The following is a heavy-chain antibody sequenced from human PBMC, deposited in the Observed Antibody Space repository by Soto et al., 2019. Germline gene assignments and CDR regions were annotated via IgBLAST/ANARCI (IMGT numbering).Heavy chain of an antibody. Sequence: SVKVSCKASGGTFSSYAIIWVRQAPGQGLEWMGGIIPIFGTANYAQKFQGRVTITADESTSTAYMELSSLRSEDTAVYYCARPTRYYYDSSGQSAWFDPWGQGTLATVS. CDR3: ARPTRYYYDSSGQSAWFDP. CDR1: GGTFSSYA. J-gene: IGHJ5*02. V-gene: IGHV1-69*13. D-gene: IGHD3-22*01. CDR2: IIPIFGTA.